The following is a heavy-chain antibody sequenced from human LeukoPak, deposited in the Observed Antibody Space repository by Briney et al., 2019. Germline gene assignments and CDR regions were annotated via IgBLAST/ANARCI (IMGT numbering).Heavy chain of an antibody. J-gene: IGHJ4*02. Sequence: SETLSLTCAVSGGSLNSGAYFWRWLRQPPGTGLEWIGYIYYSGYTYYNPSLKSRLTISLDTSKNQFSLKLNSVTAADTAVYYCARHTTVSNPVSSYYFDFWGQGTLVTVSS. V-gene: IGHV4-30-4*07. D-gene: IGHD4-11*01. CDR2: IYYSGYT. CDR1: GGSLNSGAYF. CDR3: ARHTTVSNPVSSYYFDF.